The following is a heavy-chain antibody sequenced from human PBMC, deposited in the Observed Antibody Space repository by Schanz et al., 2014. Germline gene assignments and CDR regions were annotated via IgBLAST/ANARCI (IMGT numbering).Heavy chain of an antibody. V-gene: IGHV4-34*01. D-gene: IGHD2-21*02. CDR1: GGSFSGYY. Sequence: QVQLQQCGAGLLKPSETLSLTCAVDGGSFSGYYWSWLRQSPDKGLEWIGEINHIANTTDTPSLKRRVTISVDSSKNQFPRMLNTVTDADTAVYYCARSPGDCPGWFDSWGQGTLVTVSS. J-gene: IGHJ5*01. CDR3: ARSPGDCPGWFDS. CDR2: INHIANT.